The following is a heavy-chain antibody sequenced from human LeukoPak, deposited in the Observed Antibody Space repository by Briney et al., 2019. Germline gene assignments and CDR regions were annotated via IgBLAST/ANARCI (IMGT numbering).Heavy chain of an antibody. D-gene: IGHD6-19*01. CDR3: ARELGGSGWYYFDY. Sequence: GGSLRLSCAASGFTFSSYSMNWVRQAPGKGPEWVSSISSSSSYIYYADSVKGRFTISRDNAKNSLYLQMNSLRAEDTAVYYCARELGGSGWYYFDYWGQGTLVTVSS. V-gene: IGHV3-21*01. CDR2: ISSSSSYI. CDR1: GFTFSSYS. J-gene: IGHJ4*02.